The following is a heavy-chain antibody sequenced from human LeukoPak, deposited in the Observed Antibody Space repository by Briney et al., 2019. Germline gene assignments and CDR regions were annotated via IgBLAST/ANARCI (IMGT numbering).Heavy chain of an antibody. V-gene: IGHV1-2*02. Sequence: ASVKVSCKASGHTFTGYYMHWVRQAPGQGLEWMGWINANSGDTNYAQKFQGRVTMTRDTSISTAYMDLSRLRSDDTAVYYCATGWSGYYWTTWGQGTLVAVSS. CDR3: ATGWSGYYWTT. CDR2: INANSGDT. D-gene: IGHD3-3*01. CDR1: GHTFTGYY. J-gene: IGHJ5*02.